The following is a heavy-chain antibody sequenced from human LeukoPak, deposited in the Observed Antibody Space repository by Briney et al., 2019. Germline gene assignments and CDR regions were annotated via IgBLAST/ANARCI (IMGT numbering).Heavy chain of an antibody. D-gene: IGHD3-9*01. CDR3: AREGGIRYFDWLDKYNWFDP. V-gene: IGHV4-4*07. CDR1: GGSISSYY. CDR2: IYTSGST. J-gene: IGHJ5*02. Sequence: SETLSLTCTVSGGSISSYYWSWIRQPAGKGLEWIGRIYTSGSTNYNPSLKIRVTMSVDTSKNQFSLKLSSVTAADTAVYYCAREGGIRYFDWLDKYNWFDPWGQGTLVTVSS.